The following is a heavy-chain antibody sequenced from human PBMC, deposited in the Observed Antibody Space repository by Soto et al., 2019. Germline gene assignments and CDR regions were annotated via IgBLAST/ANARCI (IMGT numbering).Heavy chain of an antibody. CDR1: GYTFTTYN. CDR3: ARGTYGDIDY. D-gene: IGHD4-17*01. Sequence: QVRLVQSGTEVKKPGASVKVSCKASGYTFTTYNIHWVRQGPGHGLEWMGIINPHTGRTSYSQNFQGRVTITRDTSTSTVYMAVSSLRSADTAMYYCARGTYGDIDYWGQGTLVSVSS. CDR2: INPHTGRT. V-gene: IGHV1-46*01. J-gene: IGHJ4*02.